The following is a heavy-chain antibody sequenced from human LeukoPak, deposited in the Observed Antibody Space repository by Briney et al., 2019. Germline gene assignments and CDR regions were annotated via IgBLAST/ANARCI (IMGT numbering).Heavy chain of an antibody. CDR3: ARVEYDGIAAAGSLDY. D-gene: IGHD6-13*01. Sequence: SETLSLTCTVSGGSISSSSYYWVWLRPPPGKGREGFGSIYYSGSTYYNPSLKSRVTISVDTSKNQFSLRVSSVTAADTAVYYCARVEYDGIAAAGSLDYWGQGTLVTVSS. V-gene: IGHV4-39*07. J-gene: IGHJ4*02. CDR2: IYYSGST. CDR1: GGSISSSSYY.